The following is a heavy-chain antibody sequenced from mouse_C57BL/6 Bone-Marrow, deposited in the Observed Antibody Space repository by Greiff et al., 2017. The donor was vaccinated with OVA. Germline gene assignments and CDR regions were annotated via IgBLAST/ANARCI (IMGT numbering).Heavy chain of an antibody. CDR1: GYSIPSGYY. J-gene: IGHJ3*01. V-gene: IGHV3-6*01. CDR2: ISYDGSN. CDR3: ARGESAY. Sequence: EVKLQESGPGLVKPSQSLSLTCSVTGYSIPSGYYWNWIRQFPGNKLEWMGYISYDGSNNYNPSLKNRISITRDTSKNQFFLKLNSVTTEDTATYYCARGESAYWGQGTLVTVSA.